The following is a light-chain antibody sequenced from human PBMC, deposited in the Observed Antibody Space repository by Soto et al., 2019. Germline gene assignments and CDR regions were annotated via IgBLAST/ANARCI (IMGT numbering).Light chain of an antibody. Sequence: IQMTQSPSSLSASVGDRVTITCRASQAIRNDLGWYQQKPGKAPKVLINGASNLQSGVPSRFSGSGSGTECTLPIRSRQPEDFATYFCLQDYNYPRTFGQGTKLDIK. J-gene: IGKJ1*01. CDR3: LQDYNYPRT. CDR2: GAS. CDR1: QAIRND. V-gene: IGKV1-6*02.